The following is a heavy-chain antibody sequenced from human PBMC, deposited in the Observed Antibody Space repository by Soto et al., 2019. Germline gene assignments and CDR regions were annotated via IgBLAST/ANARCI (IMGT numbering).Heavy chain of an antibody. J-gene: IGHJ5*02. V-gene: IGHV1-18*01. D-gene: IGHD1-26*01. Sequence: GPEVKKPGASVRVSCKASGYSFISHGVTWLRQAPGQGLEWVGWVSAYNGKTSYGRKVQDRVSLTTDASTNTAYMELRSLRFDDTAVYYCARDEPIVEGATLLDRWGQGTLVTVSS. CDR1: GYSFISHG. CDR3: ARDEPIVEGATLLDR. CDR2: VSAYNGKT.